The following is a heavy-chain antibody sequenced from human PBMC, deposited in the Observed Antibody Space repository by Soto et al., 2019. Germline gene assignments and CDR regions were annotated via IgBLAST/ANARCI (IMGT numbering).Heavy chain of an antibody. V-gene: IGHV1-3*01. CDR1: GYTFTNYA. D-gene: IGHD2-15*01. CDR3: AAEYCSPFSCYGMDV. CDR2: INAGNGNT. J-gene: IGHJ6*02. Sequence: ASVKVSYKASGYTFTNYALHWVRQAPGQRLEWMGWINAGNGNTKFSQNLKGRVTITRDTSASTAYMELSSLRSEDTAVYYCAAEYCSPFSCYGMDVWGQGTTVTVSS.